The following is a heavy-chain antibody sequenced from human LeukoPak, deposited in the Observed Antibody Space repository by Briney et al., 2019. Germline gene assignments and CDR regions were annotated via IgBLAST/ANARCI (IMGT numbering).Heavy chain of an antibody. J-gene: IGHJ4*02. CDR3: ARDGGYEMGATLFDY. V-gene: IGHV1-46*01. CDR2: INPSGGST. D-gene: IGHD1-26*01. CDR1: GYTFTSYY. Sequence: ASVTVSCKASGYTFTSYYMHWVRQAPGQGLEWMGIINPSGGSTSYAQKFQGRVTMTRDMSTSTVYMELSSLRSEDTAVYYCARDGGYEMGATLFDYWGQGTLVTVSS.